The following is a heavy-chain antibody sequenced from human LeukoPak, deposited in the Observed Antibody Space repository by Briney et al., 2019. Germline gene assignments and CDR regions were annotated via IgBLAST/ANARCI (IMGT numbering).Heavy chain of an antibody. D-gene: IGHD3-22*01. CDR3: AKDREYYYDSSGFFDY. CDR2: ISGSGGST. CDR1: GFTFSSYA. Sequence: GGSLRLSCAASGFTFSSYAMSWVRQAPGKGLEWVSAISGSGGSTYYADSVKGRFTISRDNSKNTLYLQRNSLRAEDTAVYYCAKDREYYYDSSGFFDYWGQGTLVTVSS. V-gene: IGHV3-23*01. J-gene: IGHJ4*02.